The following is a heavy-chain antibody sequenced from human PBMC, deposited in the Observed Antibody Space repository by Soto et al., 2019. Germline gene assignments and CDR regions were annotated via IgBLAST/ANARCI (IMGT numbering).Heavy chain of an antibody. CDR2: IDPSDSYT. J-gene: IGHJ5*02. CDR3: ARHPKAVAGINSIWFDP. D-gene: IGHD6-19*01. V-gene: IGHV5-10-1*01. Sequence: GESLKISCKGSGYSFTSYWISWVRQMPGKGLEWMGGIDPSDSYTNYSPSFQGHVTISADKSISTAYLQWSSLKASDTAMYYCARHPKAVAGINSIWFDPWGQGTLVTLSS. CDR1: GYSFTSYW.